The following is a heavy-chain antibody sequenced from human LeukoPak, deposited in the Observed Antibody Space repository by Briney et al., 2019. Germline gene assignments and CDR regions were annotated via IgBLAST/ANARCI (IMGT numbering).Heavy chain of an antibody. CDR3: ARVWGSSGWYYFDY. J-gene: IGHJ4*02. Sequence: HGASVKVSCKASGYTFTSYDINWVRQATGQGLEWMGWMNPNSGNTGYAQKFQGRVTMTRDMSTSTVYMELSSLRSEDTAVYYCARVWGSSGWYYFDYWGQGTLVTVSS. V-gene: IGHV1-8*02. D-gene: IGHD6-19*01. CDR1: GYTFTSYD. CDR2: MNPNSGNT.